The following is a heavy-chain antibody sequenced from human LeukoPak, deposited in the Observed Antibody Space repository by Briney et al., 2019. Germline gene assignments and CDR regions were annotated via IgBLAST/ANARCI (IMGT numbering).Heavy chain of an antibody. D-gene: IGHD5-24*01. CDR2: IIPIFGTT. V-gene: IGHV1-69*05. CDR1: GGTFSSYA. CDR3: ARDHGDGYNPGYRSFDY. Sequence: EASVKVSCKASGGTFSSYAISWVRQAPGRGLEWMGGIIPIFGTTNYAQKFQGRVTITTDESTSTAYMELGSLRSEDTAVYYCARDHGDGYNPGYRSFDYWGQGTLVTVSS. J-gene: IGHJ4*02.